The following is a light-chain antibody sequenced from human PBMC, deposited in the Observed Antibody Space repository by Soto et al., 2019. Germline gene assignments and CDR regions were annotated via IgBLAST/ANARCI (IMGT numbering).Light chain of an antibody. CDR3: QQYNNFWT. V-gene: IGKV3-15*01. CDR2: GAS. J-gene: IGKJ1*01. CDR1: QSVSSN. Sequence: EIVMTQSPATLSVSPGERATLSCRASQSVSSNLAGYQQKPGQAPRLLIYGASTRATGIPARFSGSGSGTEFTLTISSLQSEDFAVYYCQQYNNFWTFGQGTKVDIK.